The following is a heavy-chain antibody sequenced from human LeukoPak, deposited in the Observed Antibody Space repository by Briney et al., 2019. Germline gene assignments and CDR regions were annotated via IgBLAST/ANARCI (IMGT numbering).Heavy chain of an antibody. CDR2: ISYDGSNK. Sequence: GGSLKLSCAASGFTFSSYGMHWVRQAPGKGLEWVAVISYDGSNKYYADSVKGRFTISRDNSKNTLYLQMNSLRAEDTAVYYCARRYFDYWGQGTLVTVSS. CDR1: GFTFSSYG. CDR3: ARRYFDY. V-gene: IGHV3-30*03. J-gene: IGHJ4*02.